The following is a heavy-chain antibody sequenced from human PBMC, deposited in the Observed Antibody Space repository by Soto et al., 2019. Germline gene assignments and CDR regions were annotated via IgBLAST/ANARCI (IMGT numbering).Heavy chain of an antibody. V-gene: IGHV4-34*01. CDR3: ARAVVVAGHFDY. D-gene: IGHD6-19*01. CDR2: INHSGST. CDR1: GGSFSGYY. Sequence: QVQLQQWGAGLLKPSETLSLTCAVYGGSFSGYYWSWIRQPPGKGLEWIGEINHSGSTNYNPSLKSRVTISVDTSKNQFSLKLSSVTAADTAVYYCARAVVVAGHFDYWGQGTLVTVSS. J-gene: IGHJ4*02.